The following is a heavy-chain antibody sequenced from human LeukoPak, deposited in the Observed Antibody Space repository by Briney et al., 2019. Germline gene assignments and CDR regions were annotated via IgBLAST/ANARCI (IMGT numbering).Heavy chain of an antibody. CDR3: ARNNVDTAMEFDY. Sequence: SETLSLTCTVSGGSISSSSYYWGWIRQPPGKGLEWIGSIYYSGSTYYNPSLKSRVTISVDTSKNQFSLKLCSVTAADTAVYYCARNNVDTAMEFDYWGQGTLVTVSS. V-gene: IGHV4-39*07. CDR1: GGSISSSSYY. J-gene: IGHJ4*02. CDR2: IYYSGST. D-gene: IGHD5-18*01.